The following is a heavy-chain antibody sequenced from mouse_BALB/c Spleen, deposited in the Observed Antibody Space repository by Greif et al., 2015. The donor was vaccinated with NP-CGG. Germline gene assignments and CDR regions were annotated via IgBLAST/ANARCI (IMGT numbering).Heavy chain of an antibody. D-gene: IGHD2-1*01. CDR1: GYSFTGYT. V-gene: IGHV1-18*01. CDR2: INPYNGGT. CDR3: ASLYYGSPYYAMDY. J-gene: IGHJ4*01. Sequence: VQLQQSGPELVKPGASMKISCKASGYSFTGYTMNWVKQSHGKNLEWIGLINPYNGGTSYNQKFKGKATLTVDKSSSPAYMELLSLTSEDSAVYYCASLYYGSPYYAMDYWGQGTSVTVSS.